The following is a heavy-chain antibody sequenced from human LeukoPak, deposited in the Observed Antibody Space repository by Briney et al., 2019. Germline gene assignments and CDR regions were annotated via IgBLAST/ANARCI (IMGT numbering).Heavy chain of an antibody. CDR2: INPNSGGT. J-gene: IGHJ4*02. CDR3: ARSRLGSIAARPITLYLY. CDR1: GYTFTGYY. Sequence: ASVKVSCKASGYTFTGYYMHWVRQAPGQGLEWMGWINPNSGGTNYAQKFQGRVTMTRDTSISTAYMELSRLRSDDTAVYYCARSRLGSIAARPITLYLYWGQGTLVTVSS. D-gene: IGHD6-6*01. V-gene: IGHV1-2*02.